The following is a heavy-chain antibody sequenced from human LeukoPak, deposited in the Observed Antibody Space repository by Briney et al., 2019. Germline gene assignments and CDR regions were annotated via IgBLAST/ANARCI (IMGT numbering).Heavy chain of an antibody. CDR1: GYTFTSYD. V-gene: IGHV1-2*02. CDR2: INPNGGGT. CDR3: ARDPRGANWFDP. J-gene: IGHJ5*02. Sequence: ASVKVSCKASGYTFTSYDINWVRQAPGQGLEWMGWINPNGGGTNYAQKFQGRVTMTRDTSISTAYMELSRLRSDDTAVYYCARDPRGANWFDPWGQGTLVTVSS.